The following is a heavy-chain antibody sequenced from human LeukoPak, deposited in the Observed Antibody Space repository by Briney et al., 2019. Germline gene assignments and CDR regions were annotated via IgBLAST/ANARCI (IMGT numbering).Heavy chain of an antibody. D-gene: IGHD5-18*01. CDR2: ISSSSSYI. CDR1: GFPFSTYS. J-gene: IGHJ6*03. V-gene: IGHV3-21*01. Sequence: GGSLRLSCAASGFPFSTYSMNWVRQAPGKGLEWVSSISSSSSYIYYADSVKGRFTISRDNAKNSLYLQMNSLRAEDTAVYYCARTRLWKGGYMDVWGKGTTVTVSS. CDR3: ARTRLWKGGYMDV.